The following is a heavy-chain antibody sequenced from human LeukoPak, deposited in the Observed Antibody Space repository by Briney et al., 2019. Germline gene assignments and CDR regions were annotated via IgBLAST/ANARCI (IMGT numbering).Heavy chain of an antibody. CDR2: ISTSGST. J-gene: IGHJ6*03. CDR1: GGSIISSYY. V-gene: IGHV4-4*07. Sequence: SETLSLTCTVSGGSIISSYYWSWIRQPAGKGLEWIGRISTSGSTNYNPSLQSRVSMSVDTSKNQFSLKLSSVTAADTAVYYCARDGTVKTPIGFYYYMDVWGKGTTVTVSS. CDR3: ARDGTVKTPIGFYYYMDV. D-gene: IGHD4-17*01.